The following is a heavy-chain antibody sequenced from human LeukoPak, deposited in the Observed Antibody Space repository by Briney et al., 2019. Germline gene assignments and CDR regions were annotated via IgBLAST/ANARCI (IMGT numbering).Heavy chain of an antibody. V-gene: IGHV4-59*12. CDR1: GGSISSYY. Sequence: SETLSLTCTVSGGSISSYYWSWIRQPPGKGLEWIGYIYYSGSTNYNPSLKSRVTISVDTSKNQFSLKLSSVTAADTAVYYCAERVAAGGDYWGQGTLVTVSS. CDR3: AERVAAGGDY. J-gene: IGHJ4*02. D-gene: IGHD6-13*01. CDR2: IYYSGST.